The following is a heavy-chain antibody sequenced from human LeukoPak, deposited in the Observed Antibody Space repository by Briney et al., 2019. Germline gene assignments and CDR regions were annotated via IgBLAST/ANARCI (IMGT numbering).Heavy chain of an antibody. CDR1: GGSISSYY. CDR3: ARRDYGGNEAFDI. Sequence: PSETLSLTCTVSGGSISSYYWSWIRQPPGKGLEWIGYIYYSGSTNYNPSLKSRVTISVDTSKNQFSLKLSSVTAADTAVYYCARRDYGGNEAFDIWGQGTMVTVSS. D-gene: IGHD4-23*01. V-gene: IGHV4-59*01. CDR2: IYYSGST. J-gene: IGHJ3*02.